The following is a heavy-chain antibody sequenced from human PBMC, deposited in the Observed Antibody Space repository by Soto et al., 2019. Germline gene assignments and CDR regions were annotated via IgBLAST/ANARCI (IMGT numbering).Heavy chain of an antibody. J-gene: IGHJ3*02. V-gene: IGHV3-7*01. D-gene: IGHD3-16*01. CDR1: GFTFSSYW. Sequence: VSLRLSCAASGFTFSSYWMSWVRQAPGKGLEWVANIKQDGSEKYYVDSVKGRFTISRDNAKNSLYLQMNSLRAEDTAVYYCARELITPDAFDIWGQGTMVTVSS. CDR2: IKQDGSEK. CDR3: ARELITPDAFDI.